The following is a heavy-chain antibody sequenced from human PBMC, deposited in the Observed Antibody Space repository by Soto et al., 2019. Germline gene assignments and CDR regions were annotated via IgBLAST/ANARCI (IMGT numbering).Heavy chain of an antibody. Sequence: QVQLQESGPGLVKPSQTLSLACTVSGDSISNDFYYWNWIRQHPVKGLEWVGYIDYSGNTYYTPSHQSRVSISVDTSKNQFSLNLNSVTAADTAVYYCARSRGRSGSYLAFAIWGQGTLVVVSS. CDR2: IDYSGNT. V-gene: IGHV4-31*03. CDR3: ARSRGRSGSYLAFAI. D-gene: IGHD1-26*01. J-gene: IGHJ3*02. CDR1: GDSISNDFYY.